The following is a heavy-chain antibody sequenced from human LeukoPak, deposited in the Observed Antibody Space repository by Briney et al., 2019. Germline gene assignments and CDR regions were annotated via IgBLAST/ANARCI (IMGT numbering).Heavy chain of an antibody. CDR2: MYSGGST. D-gene: IGHD3-22*01. Sequence: GGSLRLSCAASGFTVSSNDMSWVRQAPGKGLKWVSVMYSGGSTYYADSVKGRFTISRDNSKNTLYLQMNSLRAEDTAVYYCARGTYDSSGGDAFDIWGQGTMVTVSS. V-gene: IGHV3-53*01. CDR3: ARGTYDSSGGDAFDI. CDR1: GFTVSSND. J-gene: IGHJ3*02.